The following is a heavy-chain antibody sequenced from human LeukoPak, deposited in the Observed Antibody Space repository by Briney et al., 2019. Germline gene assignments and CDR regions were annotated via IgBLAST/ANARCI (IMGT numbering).Heavy chain of an antibody. CDR3: AKDSGGTYFYYYYYMDV. CDR2: ISAGGATI. Sequence: PGWSLRLSCAASGFSFSTYAMSWVRQAPGKGLEWVSAISAGGATIYYADSMKGRFTVSRDNSKNTLYLHMSSLRAEDTAIYYCAKDSGGTYFYYYYYMDVWGKGTTVTVSS. J-gene: IGHJ6*03. D-gene: IGHD1-26*01. V-gene: IGHV3-23*01. CDR1: GFSFSTYA.